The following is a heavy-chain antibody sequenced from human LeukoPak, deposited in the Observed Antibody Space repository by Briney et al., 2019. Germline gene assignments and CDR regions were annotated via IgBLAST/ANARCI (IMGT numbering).Heavy chain of an antibody. CDR1: GGTFSSYA. V-gene: IGHV1-69*13. Sequence: SVKVSFKASGGTFSSYAISWVRQAPGQGLEWMGGIIPIFGTANYAQKFQGRVTITADESTSTAYMELSSLRSEDTAVYYCARPRPDYGGNANDAFDIWGQGTMVTVSS. J-gene: IGHJ3*02. CDR2: IIPIFGTA. CDR3: ARPRPDYGGNANDAFDI. D-gene: IGHD4-23*01.